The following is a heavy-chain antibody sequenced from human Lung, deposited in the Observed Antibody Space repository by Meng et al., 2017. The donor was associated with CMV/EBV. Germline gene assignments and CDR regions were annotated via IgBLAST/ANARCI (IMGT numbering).Heavy chain of an antibody. CDR2: IIPIFGTA. Sequence: SXXVSXKASGGTFSSYAISWVRQAPGQGLEWMGGIIPIFGTANYAQKFQGRVTITTDESTSTAYMELSSLRSEDTAVYYCARFVYRPPHYYYGMDVWGQGTXVTVSS. J-gene: IGHJ6*02. V-gene: IGHV1-69*05. CDR3: ARFVYRPPHYYYGMDV. CDR1: GGTFSSYA. D-gene: IGHD3-16*01.